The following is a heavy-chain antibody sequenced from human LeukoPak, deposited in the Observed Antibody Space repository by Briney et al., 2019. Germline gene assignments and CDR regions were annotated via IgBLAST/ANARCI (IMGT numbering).Heavy chain of an antibody. Sequence: SETLSLTCAVYGGSFSGYYWSWIHQPPGKGLEWIGEINHSGSTNYNPSLKSRVTISVDTSKNQFSLKLSSVTAADTAVYYCARGGPRYCSGGSCYFGYWGQGTLVTVSS. CDR1: GGSFSGYY. V-gene: IGHV4-34*01. CDR2: INHSGST. J-gene: IGHJ4*02. D-gene: IGHD2-15*01. CDR3: ARGGPRYCSGGSCYFGY.